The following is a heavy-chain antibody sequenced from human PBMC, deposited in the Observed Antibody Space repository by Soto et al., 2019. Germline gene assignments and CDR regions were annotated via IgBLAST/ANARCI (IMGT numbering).Heavy chain of an antibody. CDR1: GGSISSSNW. J-gene: IGHJ6*02. Sequence: SETLSLTCAVSGGSISSSNWWSWARQPPGKGLEWIGEIYHSGSTNYNPSLKSRVTISVDKSKNQFSLKLSSVTAADTAVYYCARVEVDTSSSWSSGYYYYGMDVWGQGTTVTVSS. CDR3: ARVEVDTSSSWSSGYYYYGMDV. V-gene: IGHV4-4*02. D-gene: IGHD6-13*01. CDR2: IYHSGST.